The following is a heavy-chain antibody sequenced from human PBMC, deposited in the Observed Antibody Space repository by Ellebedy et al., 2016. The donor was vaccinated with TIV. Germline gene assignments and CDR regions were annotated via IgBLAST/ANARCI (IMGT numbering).Heavy chain of an antibody. CDR2: INAGNGNT. V-gene: IGHV1-3*01. CDR3: ARELKSETGIAAAGLYYYYGVDV. Sequence: ASVKVSXXTSGYTFTSYAMHWVRQAPGQRLEWMGWINAGNGNTKYSQKFQGRVTMTRDTSTSTVYMELSSLRSEDTAVYFCARELKSETGIAAAGLYYYYGVDVWGQGTTVTVSS. J-gene: IGHJ6*02. CDR1: GYTFTSYA. D-gene: IGHD6-13*01.